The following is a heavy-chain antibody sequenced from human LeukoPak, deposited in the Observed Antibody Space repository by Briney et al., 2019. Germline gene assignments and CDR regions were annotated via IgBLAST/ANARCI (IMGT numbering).Heavy chain of an antibody. J-gene: IGHJ4*02. D-gene: IGHD4-17*01. V-gene: IGHV3-49*04. CDR3: AKDGYGDSKAFYFDY. CDR2: IKSKTYGGTT. Sequence: GGSLRLSCTASGFTFGDYAMSWVRQAPGKGLEWVGFIKSKTYGGTTEYAASVKGRFTISRDDSKSIAYLQMNSLRAEGTAVYYCAKDGYGDSKAFYFDYWGQGTLVTVSS. CDR1: GFTFGDYA.